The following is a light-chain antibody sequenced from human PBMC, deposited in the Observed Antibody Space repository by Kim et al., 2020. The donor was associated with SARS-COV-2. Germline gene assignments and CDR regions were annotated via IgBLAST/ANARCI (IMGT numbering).Light chain of an antibody. J-gene: IGKJ1*01. CDR3: QKYNSAPWT. CDR2: SAS. Sequence: APVGVRVTITCRASQDIRNSLAWYQQKPGKVPKLLIYSASTLQSGVPSRFRGSGSGTDFALTISSLQPEDVATYYCQKYNSAPWTFGQGTKVDIK. CDR1: QDIRNS. V-gene: IGKV1-27*01.